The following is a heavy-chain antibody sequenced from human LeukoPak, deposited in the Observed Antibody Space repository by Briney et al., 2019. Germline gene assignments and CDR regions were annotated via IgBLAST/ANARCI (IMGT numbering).Heavy chain of an antibody. CDR2: IISIFGTS. CDR1: GGTFSSYS. D-gene: IGHD3-22*01. J-gene: IGHJ4*02. CDR3: ARDPSLTTYYYDSSGYYYPDDY. V-gene: IGHV1-69*06. Sequence: GCSVKVSCKASGGTFSSYSFSWVRQAPGQGLEWMGGIISIFGTSNYAQKLQGRVTITADKSTSTAYMELSSLRSEDTAVYYCARDPSLTTYYYDSSGYYYPDDYWGQGTLVTVSS.